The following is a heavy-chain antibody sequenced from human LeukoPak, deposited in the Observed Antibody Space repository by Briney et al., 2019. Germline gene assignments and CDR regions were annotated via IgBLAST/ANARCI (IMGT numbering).Heavy chain of an antibody. V-gene: IGHV4-59*12. D-gene: IGHD1-1*01. CDR2: IYHSGST. CDR3: LKAGTTKQRAFDI. Sequence: PSETLSLTCTVSGGSISSYYWSWIRQPPGKGLEWIGEIYHSGSTNYNPSLKSRVTISVDKSKNQFSLKLSSVTAADTAVYYCLKAGTTKQRAFDIWGQGTMVTVSS. J-gene: IGHJ3*02. CDR1: GGSISSYY.